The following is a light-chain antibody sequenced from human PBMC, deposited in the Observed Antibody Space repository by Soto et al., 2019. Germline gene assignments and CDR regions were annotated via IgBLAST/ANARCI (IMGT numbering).Light chain of an antibody. V-gene: IGKV3D-15*01. CDR1: QSVSSN. CDR3: QQYNDWPLT. CDR2: GAS. Sequence: EIVLTQSPGTLSLSPGERATLSCRASQSVSSNSLAWYQQKPGQAPRLLIYGASTRPTGIPARFSGSGSGTEFTLTIISLQSEDSAVYYCQQYNDWPLTF. J-gene: IGKJ4*01.